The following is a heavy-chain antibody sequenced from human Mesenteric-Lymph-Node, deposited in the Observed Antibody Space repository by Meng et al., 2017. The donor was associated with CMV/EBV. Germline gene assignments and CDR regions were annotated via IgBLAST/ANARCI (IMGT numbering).Heavy chain of an antibody. Sequence: ASVKVSCKASGYTFTSYGISWVRQAPGQGLEWMGWISAYNGNTNYAQKLQGRVTMTTDTSTSTAYMELRSLRSGDTAVYYCARALRLPAQTYYRGMDVWGQGTTVTVSS. CDR2: ISAYNGNT. D-gene: IGHD3-22*01. V-gene: IGHV1-18*01. J-gene: IGHJ6*02. CDR3: ARALRLPAQTYYRGMDV. CDR1: GYTFTSYG.